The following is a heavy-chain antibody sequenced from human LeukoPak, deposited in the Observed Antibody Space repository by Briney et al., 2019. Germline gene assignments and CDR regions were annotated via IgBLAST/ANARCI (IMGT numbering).Heavy chain of an antibody. J-gene: IGHJ4*02. CDR3: ARVNDYSSDWGFDY. CDR2: INPNSGGT. Sequence: GASVKVSCKASGSTFTDYYMQWVRQAPGQGLEWMGRINPNSGGTNYAQKFQGRVTMTRDTSISTAYMDLSSLRSDDTAVYYCARVNDYSSDWGFDYWGQGTLVTVSS. V-gene: IGHV1-2*06. CDR1: GSTFTDYY. D-gene: IGHD6-19*01.